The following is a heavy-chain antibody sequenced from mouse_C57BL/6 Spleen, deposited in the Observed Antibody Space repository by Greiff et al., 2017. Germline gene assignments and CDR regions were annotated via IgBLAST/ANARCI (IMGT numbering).Heavy chain of an antibody. J-gene: IGHJ4*01. V-gene: IGHV7-3*01. CDR3: ARSPTGDYAMDY. CDR2: IRNKANGYTT. CDR1: GFTFTDYY. Sequence: EVQLVESGGGLVQPGGSLSLSCAASGFTFTDYYMSWVRQPPGKALAWLGFIRNKANGYTTEYSASVKGRFTISRDNSQSILYLQMNALRAEDRATYYCARSPTGDYAMDYWGQGTSVTVSS.